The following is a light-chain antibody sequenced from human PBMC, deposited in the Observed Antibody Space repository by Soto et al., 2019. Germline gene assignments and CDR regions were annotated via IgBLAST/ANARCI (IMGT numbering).Light chain of an antibody. CDR2: SNN. Sequence: QSVLTQPPSASGTPGQRVTISCSGSSSNIGSNYVYWYQQLPGTAPKLLIYSNNQRPSVVPGRFSGSKSGTSASLAISGLRSEDEADYYCAAWDDSLTGWVFGGGTKVTVL. CDR1: SSNIGSNY. V-gene: IGLV1-47*02. CDR3: AAWDDSLTGWV. J-gene: IGLJ3*02.